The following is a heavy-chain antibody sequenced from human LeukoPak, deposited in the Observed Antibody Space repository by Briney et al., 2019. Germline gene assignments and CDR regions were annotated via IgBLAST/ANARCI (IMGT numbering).Heavy chain of an antibody. CDR3: ARRYCSAGTCYPDDAFDI. D-gene: IGHD2-15*01. V-gene: IGHV1-18*01. J-gene: IGHJ3*02. Sequence: GASVKVSCKASGYTFATYGITWVRQAPGQGLEWMGWISANNGNTNYARKLQDRVTMTIDTSTNMAYVELRSLTSDDTAVYYCARRYCSAGTCYPDDAFDIWGQGTLVTVSS. CDR2: ISANNGNT. CDR1: GYTFATYG.